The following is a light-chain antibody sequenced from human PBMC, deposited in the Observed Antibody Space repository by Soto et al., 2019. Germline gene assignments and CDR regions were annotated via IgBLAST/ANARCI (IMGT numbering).Light chain of an antibody. J-gene: IGKJ1*01. V-gene: IGKV3-15*01. CDR1: QSVSSN. CDR3: KQYNNWPRT. Sequence: EIVMTQSPATLSVSPGGGAALSCRASQSVSSNLAWYQQKPGQAHRLLIYGAYTRATGIQGRFSGSGSGTEFTLTIRSLQSEDFAVYYCKQYNNWPRTFGQGTKVDIK. CDR2: GAY.